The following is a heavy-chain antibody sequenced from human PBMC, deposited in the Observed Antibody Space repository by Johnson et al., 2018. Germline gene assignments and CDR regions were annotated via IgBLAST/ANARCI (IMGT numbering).Heavy chain of an antibody. Sequence: VQLVESGGGVVQPGRSLRLSCAASGFTFSNYIMHWVRQAPGKGLEWVAMISYDGSNNYSADSVKGRFTISRDNSKNTLYLQMNSLRAEDTAVYYWARDISGWYSKGDLQHWGQGTLVTVSS. J-gene: IGHJ1*01. CDR3: ARDISGWYSKGDLQH. V-gene: IGHV3-30*03. D-gene: IGHD6-19*01. CDR2: ISYDGSNN. CDR1: GFTFSNYI.